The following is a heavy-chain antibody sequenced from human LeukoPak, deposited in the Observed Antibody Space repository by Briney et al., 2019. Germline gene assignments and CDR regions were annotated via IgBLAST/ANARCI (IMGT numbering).Heavy chain of an antibody. J-gene: IGHJ4*02. D-gene: IGHD2-15*01. CDR2: ISSSSSTI. CDR3: ARDRRYCSGGSCYSDY. CDR1: GFTFSSYS. V-gene: IGHV3-48*02. Sequence: GGSLRLSCAASGFTFSSYSMNWVRQAPGKGLEWVSYISSSSSTIYYADSVKGRFTISRDNAKNSLYLQMNSLRDEDTAVCYCARDRRYCSGGSCYSDYWGQGTLVTVSS.